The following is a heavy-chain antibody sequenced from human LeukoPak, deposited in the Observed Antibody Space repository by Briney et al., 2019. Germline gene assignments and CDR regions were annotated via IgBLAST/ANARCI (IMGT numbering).Heavy chain of an antibody. J-gene: IGHJ6*02. CDR3: ASNVGYCSSTSCSDYYYYGMDV. CDR2: IKQDGSEK. D-gene: IGHD2-2*01. CDR1: GFTFSSYW. Sequence: GGSLRLSCAASGFTFSSYWMSWVRQAPGKGLEWVANIKQDGSEKYYVDSVKGRFTISRDNAKNSLYLQMNSLRADDTAVYYCASNVGYCSSTSCSDYYYYGMDVWGQGATVTVSS. V-gene: IGHV3-7*03.